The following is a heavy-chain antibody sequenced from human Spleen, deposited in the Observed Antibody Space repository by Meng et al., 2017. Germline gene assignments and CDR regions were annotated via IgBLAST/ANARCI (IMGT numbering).Heavy chain of an antibody. CDR2: LGAHDYDT. V-gene: IGHV1-18*01. CDR1: GGTFSSYG. J-gene: IGHJ4*02. CDR3: ARGTPGRSYSDY. Sequence: QVQLVQSGAEGKKPGSSVKVPCKASGGTFSSYGINWVRQAPGQGLEWMAWLGAHDYDTSHAPKFQGRVTVSADRPTATAYMELRSLRSDDTAVYYCARGTPGRSYSDYWGQGTLVTVSS. D-gene: IGHD3-10*01.